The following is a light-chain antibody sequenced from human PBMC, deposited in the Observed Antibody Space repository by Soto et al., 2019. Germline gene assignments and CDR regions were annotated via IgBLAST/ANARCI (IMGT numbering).Light chain of an antibody. J-gene: IGKJ5*01. Sequence: EIVLTQSPATLSLSPGERATLSCRASQSVKTFLVWYQHRPGQAPRVLIYDASHTATGIPARFSGSGSGTDFTLTISSLXPEDAALYYCQQRSNWPPITFGQGTRLEIK. CDR1: QSVKTF. CDR2: DAS. CDR3: QQRSNWPPIT. V-gene: IGKV3-11*01.